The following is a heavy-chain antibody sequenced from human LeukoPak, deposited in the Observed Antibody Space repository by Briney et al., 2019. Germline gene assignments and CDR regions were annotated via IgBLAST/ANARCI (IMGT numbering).Heavy chain of an antibody. CDR1: GFTFSTYA. V-gene: IGHV3-23*01. J-gene: IGHJ4*02. Sequence: GGSLRLSRTASGFTFSTYAMTWVRQAPGKGLEWVSSISGSGDSTYYADSVKGRFTISRDNSKNTLYLQMSSLRADDTALYHCARDSGSYLQPTDYWGQGTLVTVSS. CDR3: ARDSGSYLQPTDY. CDR2: ISGSGDST. D-gene: IGHD1-26*01.